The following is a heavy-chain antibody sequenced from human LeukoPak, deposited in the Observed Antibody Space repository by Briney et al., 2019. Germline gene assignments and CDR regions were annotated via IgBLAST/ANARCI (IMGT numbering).Heavy chain of an antibody. CDR2: IYYSGST. CDR3: ARDRRQQRVQGDWFDP. Sequence: SETLSLTCAVYGGSFSGYYWSWIRQPPGKGLEWIGYIYYSGSTNYNPSLKSRVTISVDTSKNQFSLKLSSVTAADTAVYYCARDRRQQRVQGDWFDPWGQGTLVTVSS. CDR1: GGSFSGYY. D-gene: IGHD6-13*01. J-gene: IGHJ5*02. V-gene: IGHV4-59*01.